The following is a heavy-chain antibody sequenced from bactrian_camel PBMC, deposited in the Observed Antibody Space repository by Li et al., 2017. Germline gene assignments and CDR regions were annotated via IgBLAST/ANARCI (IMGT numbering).Heavy chain of an antibody. D-gene: IGHD2*01. Sequence: HVQLVESGGGSVQAGGSLRLSCVASGLPSSSNRIGWARQVPGKEREGIAAIYTRTLSTYYRDSVKGRFTISRDKAKNDTVYLQMTSLTPEDTAMYNCLADVGRTDGGYCYPPPYGYSGLGTQVTVS. J-gene: IGHJ4*01. CDR1: GLPSSSNR. CDR2: IYTRTLST. V-gene: IGHV3S9*01.